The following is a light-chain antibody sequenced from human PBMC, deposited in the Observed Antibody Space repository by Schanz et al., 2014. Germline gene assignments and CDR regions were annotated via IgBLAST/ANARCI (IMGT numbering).Light chain of an antibody. J-gene: IGLJ1*01. CDR2: DVS. CDR3: SSYAGNKYV. Sequence: QSALTQPPSASGSPGQSVAISCTGTSSDVGGYNYVSWYQQHPGKAPRLMIFDVSKRPSGVPDRFSGSKSGNTASLTVSGLQAEDEADYYCSSYAGNKYVFGTGTKLTVL. CDR1: SSDVGGYNY. V-gene: IGLV2-8*01.